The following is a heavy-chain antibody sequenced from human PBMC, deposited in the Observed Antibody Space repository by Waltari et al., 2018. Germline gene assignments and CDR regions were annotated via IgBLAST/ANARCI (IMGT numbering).Heavy chain of an antibody. D-gene: IGHD2-15*01. V-gene: IGHV4-39*01. CDR3: ARPGRVGGGSLMGLDY. CDR2: FSYNGNT. Sequence: QLQLQESGPGLVKPSETLSLTCSVSGGSISSTSYYWGWLPQPPGKGLEWIGSFSYNGNTYYNPSLKSRVTISVDTSKNQFSLQLTSVTAADTAMYYCARPGRVGGGSLMGLDYWGQGTLVTVSS. J-gene: IGHJ4*02. CDR1: GGSISSTSYY.